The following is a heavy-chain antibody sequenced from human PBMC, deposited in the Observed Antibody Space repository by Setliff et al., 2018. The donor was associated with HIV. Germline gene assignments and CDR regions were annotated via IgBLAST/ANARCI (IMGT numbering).Heavy chain of an antibody. CDR2: IGPYNGRT. Sequence: ASVKVSCKTSGYMFIAYGMSWVRRAPGQGLEWMGWIGPYNGRTEYAQEFQGRVSLTIDTSASTAYMELRSLRSGDTAVYYCARDDGGYKYAEAFDVWGQGTMVTVSS. CDR3: ARDDGGYKYAEAFDV. V-gene: IGHV1-18*01. D-gene: IGHD2-8*01. J-gene: IGHJ3*01. CDR1: GYMFIAYG.